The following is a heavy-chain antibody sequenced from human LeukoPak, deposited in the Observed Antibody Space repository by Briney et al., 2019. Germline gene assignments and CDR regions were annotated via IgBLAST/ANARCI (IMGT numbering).Heavy chain of an antibody. V-gene: IGHV4-34*01. Sequence: SETLSLTCAVYGGSFSGYYWSWIRQPPGKGLEWIGEINHSGSTNYNPSLKSRVTISVDTSKNQFSLKLSSVTAADTAVYYCARLRYYYGSGSYLNYYYGTDVWGKGTTVTVSS. J-gene: IGHJ6*04. CDR2: INHSGST. CDR3: ARLRYYYGSGSYLNYYYGTDV. D-gene: IGHD3-10*01. CDR1: GGSFSGYY.